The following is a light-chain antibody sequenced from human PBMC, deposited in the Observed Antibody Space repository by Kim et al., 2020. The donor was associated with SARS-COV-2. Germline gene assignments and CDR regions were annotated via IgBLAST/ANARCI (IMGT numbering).Light chain of an antibody. J-gene: IGKJ1*01. CDR1: QTVRVY. Sequence: DIQMTQAPSSLSASAGDRVTISCRASQTVRVYLNWYQQKPGKGPKLLIYGASYLHRGVPSRFSGNGSGTDFTLTVSSLQPEDFATYDCQQTHVTPLTFGQGTKVDIK. V-gene: IGKV1-39*01. CDR3: QQTHVTPLT. CDR2: GAS.